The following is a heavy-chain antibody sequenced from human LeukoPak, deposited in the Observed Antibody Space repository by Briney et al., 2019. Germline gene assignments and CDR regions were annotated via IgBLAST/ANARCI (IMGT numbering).Heavy chain of an antibody. Sequence: ASVKVSCKASGYTFTGYYMHWARQAPGQGLEWVGRINPNSGGTNYLQKFQGRVTMTRDTSISTAYMELSRLRSDDTAVYYCVLEVLSSGWVSWGQGTLVTVSS. V-gene: IGHV1-2*06. CDR2: INPNSGGT. J-gene: IGHJ5*02. CDR3: VLEVLSSGWVS. D-gene: IGHD6-19*01. CDR1: GYTFTGYY.